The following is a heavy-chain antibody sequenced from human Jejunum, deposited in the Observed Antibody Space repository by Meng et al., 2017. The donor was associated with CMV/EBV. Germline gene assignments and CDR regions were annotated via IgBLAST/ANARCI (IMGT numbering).Heavy chain of an antibody. V-gene: IGHV3-23*01. CDR1: RFTFVAYL. Sequence: SRFTFVAYLMTCVPPSPAHCLTSVSAITGGGVGTYYAHSMKPPFTISRDNSKNTLYLHMSSLRAEDTAVYYCAKDLPHYYAMDVWGQGTTVTVSS. CDR2: ITGGGVGT. J-gene: IGHJ6*02. CDR3: AKDLPHYYAMDV.